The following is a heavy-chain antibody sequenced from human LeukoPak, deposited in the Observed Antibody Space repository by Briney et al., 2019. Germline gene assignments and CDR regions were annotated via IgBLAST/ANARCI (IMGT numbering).Heavy chain of an antibody. J-gene: IGHJ4*02. CDR1: GFTFTTYW. V-gene: IGHV3-7*01. CDR3: VKVAKYYYGSETYYFFEH. CDR2: TNQDGTEK. Sequence: GGSLRLSCAASGFTFTTYWMSWIRQLPGRGLEWVANTNQDGTEKYYVDSVKGRFTISRDNAKNSLDLQMNSLRVEDTGIYYCVKVAKYYYGSETYYFFEHWGQGTPVTASS. D-gene: IGHD3-10*01.